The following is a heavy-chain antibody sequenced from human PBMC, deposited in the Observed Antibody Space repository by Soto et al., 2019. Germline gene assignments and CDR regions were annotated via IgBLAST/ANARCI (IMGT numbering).Heavy chain of an antibody. V-gene: IGHV3-23*01. J-gene: IGHJ4*02. CDR1: EFTFSTYA. D-gene: IGHD4-17*01. CDR3: VKNAFGDYDWAFDY. CDR2: ISGGGGKT. Sequence: EVQLLESGGGLVQPGGSLRLSCAASEFTFSTYAMHWVRQSPGKGLEWVSAISGGGGKTYYADSVKGRCPISRDNSKNTLDLQLNSLRAEDTAVYYCVKNAFGDYDWAFDYWGQGTVVTVSS.